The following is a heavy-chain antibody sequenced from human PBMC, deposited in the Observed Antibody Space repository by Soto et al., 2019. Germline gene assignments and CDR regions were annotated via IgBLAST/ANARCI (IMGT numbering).Heavy chain of an antibody. CDR3: ARDLPTMDV. Sequence: QVQLVQSGAEVKKPGASVKVSCKASGYTFTSYGISWVRQAPGQGLEWMGWIRAYNGNTNYAQKLQGRVTMTTDTSTSTACMELRSVRYDDTAVYCCARDLPTMDVWGQGTTVTVSS. V-gene: IGHV1-18*01. CDR1: GYTFTSYG. CDR2: IRAYNGNT. J-gene: IGHJ6*02.